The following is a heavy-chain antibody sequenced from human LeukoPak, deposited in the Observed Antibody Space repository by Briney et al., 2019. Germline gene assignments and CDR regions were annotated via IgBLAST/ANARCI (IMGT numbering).Heavy chain of an antibody. J-gene: IGHJ3*02. CDR3: ARPLHPDAFDI. CDR2: IIPILGIA. Sequence: ASVKVSCKASGYTFTSYYIHWVRQAPGQGLEWMGRIIPILGIANYAQKFQGRVTITADKSTSTAYMELSSLRSEDTAVYYCARPLHPDAFDIWGQGTMVTVSS. CDR1: GYTFTSYY. V-gene: IGHV1-69*02.